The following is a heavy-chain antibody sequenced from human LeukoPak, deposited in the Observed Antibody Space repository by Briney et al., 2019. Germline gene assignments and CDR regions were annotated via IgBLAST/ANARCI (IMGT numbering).Heavy chain of an antibody. CDR2: IFSSGST. D-gene: IGHD2-21*02. V-gene: IGHV4-59*12. CDR1: GGSISSYY. Sequence: SETLSLTCTGSGGSISSYYWSWIRQPPGKGLEWIGYIFSSGSTNYNPSLKRRVTISVDTSKNQFSLKLSSVTAADTAVYYCARGGYCGGDCYPGRFDYWGQGTLVTASS. J-gene: IGHJ4*02. CDR3: ARGGYCGGDCYPGRFDY.